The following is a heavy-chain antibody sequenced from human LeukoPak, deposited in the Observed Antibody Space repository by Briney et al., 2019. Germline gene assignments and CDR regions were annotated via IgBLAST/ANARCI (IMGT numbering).Heavy chain of an antibody. J-gene: IGHJ5*02. CDR3: ARSPSPNYDFWSGHNWFDP. Sequence: GGSLRLSXAASGFTFSSYSMNWVRQAPGKGLEWVSSISSSSSYIYYADSVKGRFTIPRDNAKNSLYLQMNSLRAEDTAVYYCARSPSPNYDFWSGHNWFDPWGQGTLVTVSS. CDR2: ISSSSSYI. V-gene: IGHV3-21*01. CDR1: GFTFSSYS. D-gene: IGHD3-3*01.